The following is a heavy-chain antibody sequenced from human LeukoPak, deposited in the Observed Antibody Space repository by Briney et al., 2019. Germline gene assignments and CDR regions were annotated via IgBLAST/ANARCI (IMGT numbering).Heavy chain of an antibody. CDR3: AREFTEYYYDSSKASY. J-gene: IGHJ4*02. Sequence: SETLSLTCAVSGYSISSGYYWAWVRQPPGKGLEWIGKIYHNGNTYYNPSLKGRVTISVDTSKNQFSLKLSSVTAADTALYYCAREFTEYYYDSSKASYWGQGTLVTVSS. CDR2: IYHNGNT. D-gene: IGHD3-22*01. CDR1: GYSISSGYY. V-gene: IGHV4-38-2*02.